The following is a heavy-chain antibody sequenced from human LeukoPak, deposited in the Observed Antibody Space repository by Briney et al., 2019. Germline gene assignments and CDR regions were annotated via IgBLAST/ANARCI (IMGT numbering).Heavy chain of an antibody. J-gene: IGHJ4*02. CDR2: ISNDGTNI. CDR1: GFTFSSSA. Sequence: GRSLRLSCAASGFTFSSSAMHWVRQAPGKGLEWVALISNDGTNINYADSVKGRLTISRDNSKNTLYLQMNSLRPEDTAVYYCARDLDRSYFDYWGQGTLVTVSS. CDR3: ARDLDRSYFDY. D-gene: IGHD3-22*01. V-gene: IGHV3-30-3*01.